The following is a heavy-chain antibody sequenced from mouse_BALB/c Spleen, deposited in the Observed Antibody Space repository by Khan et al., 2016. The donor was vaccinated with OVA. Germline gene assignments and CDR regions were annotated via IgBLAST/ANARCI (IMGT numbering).Heavy chain of an antibody. Sequence: QVQLKQSGPGLLQPSQSLSITCTVSGFSLNPYGIHWIRQSQGKGLEWLGAILSGGSPYYNGAFISSLNITKDNSKIQVVFIKNSLQAEDIAIYYCAISSYMSDFTYWGQGTLVTVSA. CDR1: GFSLNPYG. CDR3: AISSYMSDFTY. J-gene: IGHJ3*01. CDR2: ILSGGSP. D-gene: IGHD2-14*01. V-gene: IGHV2-2*01.